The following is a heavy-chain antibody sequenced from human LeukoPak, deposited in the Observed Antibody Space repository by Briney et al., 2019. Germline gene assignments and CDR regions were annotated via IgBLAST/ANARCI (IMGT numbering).Heavy chain of an antibody. V-gene: IGHV1-69*05. CDR2: IIPIFGTA. J-gene: IGHJ4*02. Sequence: VASVKVSCKASGGTFSSYAISWVRQAPGQGLEWMGGIIPIFGTANYAQKFQGRVTITTDESTSTAYMELSSLRSEDTAVYYCASSSYYYDSSGYYYSDYWGQGTLVTVSS. D-gene: IGHD3-22*01. CDR1: GGTFSSYA. CDR3: ASSSYYYDSSGYYYSDY.